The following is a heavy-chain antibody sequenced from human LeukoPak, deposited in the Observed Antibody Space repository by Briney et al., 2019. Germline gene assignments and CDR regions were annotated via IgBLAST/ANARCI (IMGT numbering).Heavy chain of an antibody. CDR1: GFIFRDYA. V-gene: IGHV3-23*01. CDR2: LRGDGET. CDR3: AKASWVSSADAVL. J-gene: IGHJ4*02. Sequence: PGGSLRLSCVASGFIFRDYAMSWVRQAPAGGLEWVSSLRGDGETFYTDSVKGRFTLSRDHSRNTVYLRLSNLRVEDTAVYYCAKASWVSSADAVLWGQGTLVTVSS. D-gene: IGHD3-16*01.